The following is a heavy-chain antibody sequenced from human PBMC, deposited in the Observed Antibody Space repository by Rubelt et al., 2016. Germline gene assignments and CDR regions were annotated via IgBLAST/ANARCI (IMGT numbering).Heavy chain of an antibody. D-gene: IGHD3-10*01. J-gene: IGHJ4*02. CDR2: INHSGST. Sequence: QVQLQQWGAGLLKPSETLSLTCAVYGGSFSGYYWSWIRQPPGKGLEWIGEINHSGSTNYNPSPQGRVTISVDTSKNQLSLRLSAVTAADTAVYYCARLFGSGSQDNDYWGQGTLVTVSS. V-gene: IGHV4-34*01. CDR3: ARLFGSGSQDNDY. CDR1: GGSFSGYY.